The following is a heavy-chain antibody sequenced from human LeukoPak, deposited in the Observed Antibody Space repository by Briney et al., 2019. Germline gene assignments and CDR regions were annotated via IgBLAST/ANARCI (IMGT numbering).Heavy chain of an antibody. V-gene: IGHV4-59*01. CDR1: GGSISSYY. CDR2: IYYSGST. CDR3: ARDREGGDF. D-gene: IGHD1-26*01. Sequence: SETLSLTCTVSGGSISSYYWSWIRQPPGKGLEWIGYIYYSGSTNYNPSLKSRVTISVDTSKNQFSLKLNSVTAADTAVYYCARDREGGDFWGQGTLVTVSS. J-gene: IGHJ4*02.